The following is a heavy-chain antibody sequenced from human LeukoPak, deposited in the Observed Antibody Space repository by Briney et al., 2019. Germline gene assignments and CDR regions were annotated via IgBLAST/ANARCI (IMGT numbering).Heavy chain of an antibody. CDR3: AKDRSGNSYGHFDY. Sequence: PGGSLRLSCAASGFTLDDYAMHWVRQAPGKGLEGVSLISWGGGSTYYADSVKGRFTISRDNSKNSLYLHMNSLRAEDTALYYCAKDRSGNSYGHFDYWGQGTLVTVSS. V-gene: IGHV3-43D*04. J-gene: IGHJ4*02. CDR1: GFTLDDYA. D-gene: IGHD3-10*01. CDR2: ISWGGGST.